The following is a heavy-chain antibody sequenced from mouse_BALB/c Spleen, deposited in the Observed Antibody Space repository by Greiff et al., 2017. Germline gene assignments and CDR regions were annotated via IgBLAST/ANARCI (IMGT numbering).Heavy chain of an antibody. CDR1: GFTFSSYA. Sequence: EVQLQESGGGLVKPGGSLKLSCAASGFTFSSYAMSWVRQTPEKRLEWVASISSGGSTYYPDSVKGRFTISRDNARNILYLQMSSLRSEDTAMYYCARGRTMIYYYAMDYWGQGTSVTVSS. J-gene: IGHJ4*01. V-gene: IGHV5-6-5*01. CDR2: ISSGGST. CDR3: ARGRTMIYYYAMDY. D-gene: IGHD2-4*01.